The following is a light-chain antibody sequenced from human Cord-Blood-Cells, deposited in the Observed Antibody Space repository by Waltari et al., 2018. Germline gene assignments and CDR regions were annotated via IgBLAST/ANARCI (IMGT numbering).Light chain of an antibody. V-gene: IGKV3-11*01. CDR1: QSVSSY. Sequence: EIVLTPSPATLSLSPGERATSPCQASQSVSSYLAWYQQKPCQAPRLLIYDASNRATGIPARFSGSGSGTDFTLTISSLEPEDFAVYYCQQRSNWPPITFGQGTRLEIK. J-gene: IGKJ5*01. CDR3: QQRSNWPPIT. CDR2: DAS.